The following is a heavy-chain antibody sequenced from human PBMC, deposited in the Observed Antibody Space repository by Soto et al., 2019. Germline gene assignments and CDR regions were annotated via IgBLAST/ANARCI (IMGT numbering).Heavy chain of an antibody. CDR1: GYSFTSYW. Sequence: PGESLKISCKGSGYSFTSYWIGWVRQMPGNGLEWMGIIYPGDSDTRYSPSFQGQFTISADKSISTAYLQWSSLKASDTPMYYCARVLTIAVAGRGNWFDPWGQGTLVTVS. CDR3: ARVLTIAVAGRGNWFDP. V-gene: IGHV5-51*01. J-gene: IGHJ5*02. D-gene: IGHD6-19*01. CDR2: IYPGDSDT.